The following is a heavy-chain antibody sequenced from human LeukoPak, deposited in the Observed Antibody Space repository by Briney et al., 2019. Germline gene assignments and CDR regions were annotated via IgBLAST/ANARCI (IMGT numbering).Heavy chain of an antibody. CDR1: GYTFTGYY. Sequence: ASVKVSCKASGYTFTGYYMHWVRQAPGQGLEWMGWINPNSGGTNYAQKFQGRVTITRDTSISTAYMELSRLRSDDTAVYYCARESGRGVWFDPWGQGTLVTVSS. CDR2: INPNSGGT. V-gene: IGHV1-2*02. D-gene: IGHD6-25*01. CDR3: ARESGRGVWFDP. J-gene: IGHJ5*02.